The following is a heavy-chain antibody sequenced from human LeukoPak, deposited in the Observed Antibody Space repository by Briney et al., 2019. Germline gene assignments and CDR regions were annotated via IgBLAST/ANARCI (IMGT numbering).Heavy chain of an antibody. D-gene: IGHD1-26*01. Sequence: GGSLRLSCAASGFTFNTYAMGWVRQAPGKGLEWVSVIYSGGSTYYADSVKGRFTISRDNSKNTLYLQMNSLRAEDTAVYYCASSKWAHDAFDIWGQGTMVTVSS. CDR2: IYSGGST. V-gene: IGHV3-66*01. CDR3: ASSKWAHDAFDI. J-gene: IGHJ3*02. CDR1: GFTFNTYA.